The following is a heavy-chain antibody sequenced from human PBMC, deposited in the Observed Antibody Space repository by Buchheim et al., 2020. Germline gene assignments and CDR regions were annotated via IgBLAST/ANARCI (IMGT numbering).Heavy chain of an antibody. V-gene: IGHV4-34*01. D-gene: IGHD5-12*01. Sequence: QVQLQQWGAGLLKPSETLSLTCAVYGGSFSGYYWSWIRQPPGKGLEWIGEINHSGSTNYNPSLKRRVTISVDTSKNQFSLKLSSVTAADTAVYYCARIVVEWLLRYYYYGMDVWGQGTT. CDR2: INHSGST. J-gene: IGHJ6*02. CDR3: ARIVVEWLLRYYYYGMDV. CDR1: GGSFSGYY.